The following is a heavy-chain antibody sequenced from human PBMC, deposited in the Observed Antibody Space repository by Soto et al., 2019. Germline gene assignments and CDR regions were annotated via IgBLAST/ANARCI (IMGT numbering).Heavy chain of an antibody. CDR1: GFTFSSYG. CDR3: ARELGGVVIAVSQGGIGY. J-gene: IGHJ4*02. V-gene: IGHV3-33*01. CDR2: IWYDGSNK. D-gene: IGHD3-3*01. Sequence: LRLSCAASGFTFSSYGMHWVRQAPGKGLEWVAVIWYDGSNKYYADSVKGRFTISRDNSKNTLYLQMNSLRAEDTAVYYCARELGGVVIAVSQGGIGYWGQGPLVTVSS.